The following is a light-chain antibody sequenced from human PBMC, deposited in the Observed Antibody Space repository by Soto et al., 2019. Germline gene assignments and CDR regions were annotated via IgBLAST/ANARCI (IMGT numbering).Light chain of an antibody. V-gene: IGKV2-30*01. CDR3: MQGSFWPWT. CDR1: PSLVYSDGNAY. CDR2: KVS. J-gene: IGKJ1*01. Sequence: DGGLTHSPVSLAFTLGEPACVSGGXSPSLVYSDGNAYLIWFHQRPGQSPRRLIFKVSNRDSGVPDRFSGSGAGSDFTLKISRVEAEDVGVYYCMQGSFWPWTLGQGTKVDIK.